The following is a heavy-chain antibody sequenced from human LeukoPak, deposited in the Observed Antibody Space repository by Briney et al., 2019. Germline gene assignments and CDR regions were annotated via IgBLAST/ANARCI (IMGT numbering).Heavy chain of an antibody. V-gene: IGHV1-18*01. CDR2: ISAYNGNT. D-gene: IGHD2-15*01. CDR1: GYTFTSYG. CDR3: ARDLGYCSGGSCYFSYHYGMDV. Sequence: ASVKVSCKASGYTFTSYGISWVRQAPGQGLEWMGWISAYNGNTNYAQKLQGRVTMTTDTSTSTAYMELRSLRSDDTAVYYCARDLGYCSGGSCYFSYHYGMDVWGQGTTVTVSS. J-gene: IGHJ6*02.